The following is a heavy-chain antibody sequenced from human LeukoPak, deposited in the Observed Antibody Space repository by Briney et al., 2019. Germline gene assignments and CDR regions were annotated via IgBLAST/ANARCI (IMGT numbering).Heavy chain of an antibody. CDR1: GYTFTSYG. V-gene: IGHV1-18*01. D-gene: IGHD6-19*01. J-gene: IGHJ3*02. CDR3: ASPSSVDLGDAFDI. Sequence: ASVKVSCKASGYTFTSYGISWVRQAPGQGLEWMGWISAYNGNTNYAQKLQGRVTMTTDTSTSTAYMELRSLRSDDTAVYYCASPSSVDLGDAFDIWGQGTMVTVSS. CDR2: ISAYNGNT.